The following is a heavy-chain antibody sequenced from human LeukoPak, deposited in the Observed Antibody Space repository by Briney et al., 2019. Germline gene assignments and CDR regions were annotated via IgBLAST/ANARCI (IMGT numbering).Heavy chain of an antibody. D-gene: IGHD3-22*01. CDR1: GFTFSDYY. CDR3: AREGSYDSSGYWAY. J-gene: IGHJ4*02. Sequence: GGSLRLSCAASGFTFSDYYMSWVRQAPGKGLEWVSYISSSGSTIYYADSVKGRFTISRDNAKNSLFLQMNSLRAEDTAVYYCAREGSYDSSGYWAYWGQGTLVTVSS. CDR2: ISSSGSTI. V-gene: IGHV3-11*04.